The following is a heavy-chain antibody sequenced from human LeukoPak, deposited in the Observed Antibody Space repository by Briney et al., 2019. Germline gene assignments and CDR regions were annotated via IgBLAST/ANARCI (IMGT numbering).Heavy chain of an antibody. V-gene: IGHV1-69*06. J-gene: IGHJ4*02. CDR2: IIPIFGTA. D-gene: IGHD4-17*01. Sequence: SVKVSCKASGGTLSSYAISWVRQAPGQGLEWMGGIIPIFGTANYAQKFQGRVTITADKSTSTAYMELSSLRSEDTAVYYCCDGDYYFDYWGQGTLVTVSS. CDR1: GGTLSSYA. CDR3: CDGDYYFDY.